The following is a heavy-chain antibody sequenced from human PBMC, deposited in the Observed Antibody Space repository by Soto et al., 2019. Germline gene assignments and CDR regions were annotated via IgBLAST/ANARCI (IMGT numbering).Heavy chain of an antibody. CDR2: IYPGDSDT. J-gene: IGHJ3*02. CDR1: GYKVSTWHNLPSYW. V-gene: IGHV5-51*01. CDR3: ARLIHIRAFDI. Sequence: GESLKISCMGSGYKVSTWHNLPSYWIAWVRQMPGEGLEWMGIIYPGDSDTRYSPSFQGQVTISADKSISTAYLQWSSLKASDTAMYYCARLIHIRAFDIWGQGTMVTVSS. D-gene: IGHD3-16*01.